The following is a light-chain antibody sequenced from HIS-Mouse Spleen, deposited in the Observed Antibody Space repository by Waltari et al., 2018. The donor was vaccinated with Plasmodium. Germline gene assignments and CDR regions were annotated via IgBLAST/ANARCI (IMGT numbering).Light chain of an antibody. Sequence: QSALPQPASLSGSPVLSITISCTGTSSDVGIYILFSWYQQHPGKAPKLMIYEGSKRPSGVSNRFSGSKSGNTASLTIAGLQAEDEADYYCCSYAGSRVFGGGTKLTVL. CDR3: CSYAGSRV. V-gene: IGLV2-23*01. J-gene: IGLJ2*01. CDR1: SSDVGIYIL. CDR2: EGS.